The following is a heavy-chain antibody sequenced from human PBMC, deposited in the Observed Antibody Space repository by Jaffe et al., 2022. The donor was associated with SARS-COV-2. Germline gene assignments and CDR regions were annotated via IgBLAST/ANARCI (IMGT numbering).Heavy chain of an antibody. Sequence: QLQLQESGPGLVKPSETLSLTCTVSGGSISSGDYYWGWIRQPPGKGLEWIGTIYYSGSTYYNPSLKSRVTISVDTSRNQFSLKLSSVTAADTAVYYCARHGSGSSNTWYSFDLWGQGTLVTVSS. CDR1: GGSISSGDYY. J-gene: IGHJ4*02. CDR2: IYYSGST. CDR3: ARHGSGSSNTWYSFDL. V-gene: IGHV4-39*01. D-gene: IGHD3-10*01.